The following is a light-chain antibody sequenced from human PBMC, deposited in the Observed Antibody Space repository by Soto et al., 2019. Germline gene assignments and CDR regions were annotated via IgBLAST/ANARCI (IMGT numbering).Light chain of an antibody. CDR2: GDT. CDR1: SSNIGAGYD. CDR3: QSYDIGLSAWV. Sequence: QSVLTQPPSVSGAPGQRVFISCTGRSSNIGAGYDVHWYQQLPGTAPKLLIYGDTNRPSGVPDRFSGSKSDTSASLAITGLQTEDEADYYCQSYDIGLSAWVFGGGTQLTVL. V-gene: IGLV1-40*01. J-gene: IGLJ3*02.